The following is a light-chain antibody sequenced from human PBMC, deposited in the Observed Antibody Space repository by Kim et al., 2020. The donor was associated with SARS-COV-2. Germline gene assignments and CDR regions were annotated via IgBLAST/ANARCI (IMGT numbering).Light chain of an antibody. J-gene: IGKJ1*01. V-gene: IGKV3-20*01. CDR1: QSVSSNL. Sequence: ENVLTQSPGTLSLSPGERATLSCRASQSVSSNLLAWYQQKAGQAPRLVIYKASSRASGIPDRFSGSGSGTDFTLTISTLEPEDFAVYYCEQYANSPETFGQGTKVDIK. CDR2: KAS. CDR3: EQYANSPET.